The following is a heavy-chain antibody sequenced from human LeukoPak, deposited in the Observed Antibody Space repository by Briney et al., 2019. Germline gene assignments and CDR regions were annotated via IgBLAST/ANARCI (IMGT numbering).Heavy chain of an antibody. J-gene: IGHJ4*02. V-gene: IGHV3-33*06. CDR3: AKADSMIVVVIPFDY. CDR2: IWYDGSNK. CDR1: GFTFSSYG. Sequence: GGSLRLSCAASGFTFSSYGMHWVRQAPGKGLEWVAVIWYDGSNKYYADSVKGRFTISRDNSKNTLYLQMNSLRAEDTAVYYCAKADSMIVVVIPFDYWGQGTLVTVSS. D-gene: IGHD3-22*01.